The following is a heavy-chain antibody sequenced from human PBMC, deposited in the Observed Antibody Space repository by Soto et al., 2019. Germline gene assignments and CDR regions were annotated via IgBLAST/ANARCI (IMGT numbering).Heavy chain of an antibody. D-gene: IGHD5-18*01. Sequence: QVQLVESGGAVVQPGRSLRLSCAASGFTFSTYTMHWVRQAPGKGLEWVALIVYDGGKIHYADSVKGRFTISRDNSKNTLSLQMNSLTAEDKGIYYCASRSVPGYSYGEGFDYWGQGTLVTVSS. CDR1: GFTFSTYT. CDR2: IVYDGGKI. V-gene: IGHV3-30-3*01. J-gene: IGHJ4*02. CDR3: ASRSVPGYSYGEGFDY.